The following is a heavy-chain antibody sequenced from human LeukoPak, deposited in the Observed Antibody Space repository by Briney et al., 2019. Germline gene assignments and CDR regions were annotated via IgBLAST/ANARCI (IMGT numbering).Heavy chain of an antibody. D-gene: IGHD6-19*01. CDR2: ISSGSTI. CDR1: GFTFSSYE. Sequence: GALRLSCAASGFTFSSYEMNWVRQAPGKGLEWVSYISSGSTIYDADSVKGRFTISRDNAKNSLYLQMNSLRAEDTAVYYCARESIAVAGAPFDYWGQGTLVTVSS. CDR3: ARESIAVAGAPFDY. J-gene: IGHJ4*02. V-gene: IGHV3-48*03.